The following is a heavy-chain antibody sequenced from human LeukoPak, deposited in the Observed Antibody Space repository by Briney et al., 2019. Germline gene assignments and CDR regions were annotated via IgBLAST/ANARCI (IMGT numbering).Heavy chain of an antibody. J-gene: IGHJ6*03. CDR3: AKGAIWMTTVTTSYYYYYMDV. Sequence: PGGSLRLSCAASGFTFDDYGMSWVRQAPGKGLEWVSAISGSGGSTYYADSVKGRFTISRDNSKNTLYLQMNSLRAEDTAVYYCAKGAIWMTTVTTSYYYYYMDVWGKGTTVTISS. CDR2: ISGSGGST. CDR1: GFTFDDYG. D-gene: IGHD4-17*01. V-gene: IGHV3-23*01.